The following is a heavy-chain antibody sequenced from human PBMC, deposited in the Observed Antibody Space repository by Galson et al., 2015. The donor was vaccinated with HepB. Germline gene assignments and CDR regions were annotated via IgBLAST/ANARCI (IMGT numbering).Heavy chain of an antibody. Sequence: SVKVSCKASGYTLSIYDLHWVRQAPGQGLEWVGMINLRGGNTNYTQKFQGRVTMTRDKSTSTVYMELSSLTSKDTAFYFCTTGLYSSGWSFDYWGQGTLVTVSS. J-gene: IGHJ4*02. D-gene: IGHD6-19*01. V-gene: IGHV1-46*01. CDR1: GYTLSIYD. CDR2: INLRGGNT. CDR3: TTGLYSSGWSFDY.